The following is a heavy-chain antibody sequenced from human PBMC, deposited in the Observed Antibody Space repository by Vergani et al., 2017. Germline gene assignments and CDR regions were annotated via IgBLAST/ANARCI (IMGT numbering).Heavy chain of an antibody. V-gene: IGHV3-11*01. J-gene: IGHJ3*02. CDR1: GFSFSDHY. D-gene: IGHD5-24*01. CDR2: ISNSGNTI. CDR3: ARDHRGYNNYPGTFDS. Sequence: QVQLVESGGGLVKPGGSLRLSCAASGFSFSDHYMTWIRQAPGKGLEWVSYISNSGNTIEYADSVKGRFSISRDNDKSSLFLQMDSLRAEDTAVYYCARDHRGYNNYPGTFDSWGRGAMVTVSS.